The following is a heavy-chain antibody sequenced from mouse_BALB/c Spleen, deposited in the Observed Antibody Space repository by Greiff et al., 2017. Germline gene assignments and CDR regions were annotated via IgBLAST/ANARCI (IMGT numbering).Heavy chain of an antibody. CDR3: ARERDAYDYDGAMDY. D-gene: IGHD2-4*01. V-gene: IGHV2-6-7*01. J-gene: IGHJ4*01. Sequence: QVQLKESGPGLVAPSHSLSLTCTVSGFSLTGYGVNWVRQPPGKGLEWLGMIWGDGSTDYNSALKSRLSISKDNSKSQVFLKMNSLQTDDTARYYGARERDAYDYDGAMDYWGQGTSVTVSS. CDR2: IWGDGST. CDR1: GFSLTGYG.